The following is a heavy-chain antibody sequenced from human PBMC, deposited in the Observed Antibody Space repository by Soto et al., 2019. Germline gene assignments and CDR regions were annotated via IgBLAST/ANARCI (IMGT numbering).Heavy chain of an antibody. CDR2: INEDGSEK. CDR1: EFTFSNYW. Sequence: GGSPRLSCVASEFTFSNYWMSWVRQAPGKGLEWVANINEDGSEKYYVDSVKGRFTISRDNAKNSLYLQMNSLRAEDTAVYYCASWRVYTSGFSNFDYWGQGTLVTVSS. CDR3: ASWRVYTSGFSNFDY. V-gene: IGHV3-7*01. J-gene: IGHJ4*02. D-gene: IGHD6-19*01.